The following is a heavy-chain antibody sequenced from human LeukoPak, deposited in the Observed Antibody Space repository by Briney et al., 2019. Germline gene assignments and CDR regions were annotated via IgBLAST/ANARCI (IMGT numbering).Heavy chain of an antibody. V-gene: IGHV3-30-3*01. Sequence: PGRSLRLSCAASGYTFSSYAMHWVRQAPGKGLEWVAVISYDGSNKYYADSVKGRFTISRDNSKNTLYLQMNSLRSDDTAVYYCARALSSGDIVATTGCYYGMDVWGQGTTVTVSS. D-gene: IGHD5-12*01. CDR1: GYTFSSYA. CDR2: ISYDGSNK. J-gene: IGHJ6*02. CDR3: ARALSSGDIVATTGCYYGMDV.